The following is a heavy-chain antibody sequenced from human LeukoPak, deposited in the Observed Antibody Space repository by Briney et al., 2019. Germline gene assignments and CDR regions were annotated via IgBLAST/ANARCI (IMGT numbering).Heavy chain of an antibody. D-gene: IGHD3-16*01. J-gene: IGHJ4*02. CDR1: GFTFSSYS. CDR2: IKEDGREK. CDR3: VRDDYLGY. V-gene: IGHV3-7*05. Sequence: GGSLRLSCAASGFTFSSYSMNWVRQAPGKGLEWVAHIKEDGREKNYVDPVKGRFTISRDNAKNSVYLQMNSLRVEDTAVYYCVRDDYLGYWGQGTLVTVSS.